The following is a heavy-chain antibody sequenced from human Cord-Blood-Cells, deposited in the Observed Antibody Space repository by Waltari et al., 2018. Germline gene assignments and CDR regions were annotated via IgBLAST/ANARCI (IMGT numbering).Heavy chain of an antibody. CDR1: GATFSSYA. D-gene: IGHD1-7*01. Sequence: QVPLVQPGAEVKKPGSSVKVSCKASGATFSSYAICWVRQAPGQGLEWMGGSIPIFGTANYEQKFQGRVTITADESTSTAYMELSSLRSEDTAVYYCARGVGNNWNYYWGQGTLVTVSS. V-gene: IGHV1-69*01. J-gene: IGHJ4*02. CDR3: ARGVGNNWNYY. CDR2: SIPIFGTA.